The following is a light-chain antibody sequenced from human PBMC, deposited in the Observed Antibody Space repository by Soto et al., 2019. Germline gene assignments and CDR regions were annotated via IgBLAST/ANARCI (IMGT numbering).Light chain of an antibody. CDR2: EVG. Sequence: QSVLTQPASVSGSPGQSITISCTGTSGDVGAYKYVSWYQQHPDKAPKLMIYEVGNRPSGVSHRFSGSKSDNTASLTISGLQAEDEADYYCTSYTSTSTVVFGTGTKVTVL. J-gene: IGLJ1*01. V-gene: IGLV2-14*01. CDR1: SGDVGAYKY. CDR3: TSYTSTSTVV.